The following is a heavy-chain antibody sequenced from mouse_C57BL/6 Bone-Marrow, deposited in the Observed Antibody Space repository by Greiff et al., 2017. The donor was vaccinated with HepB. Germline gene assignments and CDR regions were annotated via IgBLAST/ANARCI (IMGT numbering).Heavy chain of an antibody. J-gene: IGHJ1*03. CDR2: IYPRSGNT. Sequence: VQLQQSGAELVRPGASVKLSCKASGYTFTSYGISWVKQRTGQGLEWIGEIYPRSGNTYYNEKFKGKATLTADKSSSTAYMELRSLTSEDSAVYFCARRDFGYYGSSYDFDVWGTGTTVTVSS. CDR3: ARRDFGYYGSSYDFDV. CDR1: GYTFTSYG. D-gene: IGHD1-1*01. V-gene: IGHV1-81*01.